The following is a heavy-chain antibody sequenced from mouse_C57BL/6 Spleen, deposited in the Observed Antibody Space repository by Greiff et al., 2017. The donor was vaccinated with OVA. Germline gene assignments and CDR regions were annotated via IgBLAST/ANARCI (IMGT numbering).Heavy chain of an antibody. CDR2: IDPSDSYT. Sequence: VQLQQPGAELVMPGASVKLSCKASGYTFTSYWMHWVKQRPGQGLEWIGAIDPSDSYTNYNQKFKGKSTLTVDKSSSTAYMQLSSLTSEDSAVYYCARDYGSSYWYFDVWGTGTTVTVSS. V-gene: IGHV1-69*01. D-gene: IGHD1-1*01. CDR1: GYTFTSYW. J-gene: IGHJ1*03. CDR3: ARDYGSSYWYFDV.